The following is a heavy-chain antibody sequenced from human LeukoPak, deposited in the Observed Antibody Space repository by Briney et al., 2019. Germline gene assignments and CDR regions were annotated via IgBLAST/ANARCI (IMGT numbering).Heavy chain of an antibody. CDR1: GGTFGSYV. CDR3: ASPAGYCISTSCQIFGS. Sequence: SVKVSCEASGGTFGSYVISWVRQAPGQGLEWMGGIIPIFSIPKYAQKFQGRVTITADESTSTAYMELSSLRSEDTAVYYCASPAGYCISTSCQIFGSWGQGTLVTVSS. V-gene: IGHV1-69*13. CDR2: IIPIFSIP. D-gene: IGHD2-2*01. J-gene: IGHJ4*02.